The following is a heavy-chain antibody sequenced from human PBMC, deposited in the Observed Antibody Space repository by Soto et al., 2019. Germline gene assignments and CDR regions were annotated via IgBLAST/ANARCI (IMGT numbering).Heavy chain of an antibody. CDR3: ARGYTEGDFDYYGMDV. Sequence: PSETLSLTCDVSGASISETNWWSWVRQPPGKGLEWIGEIYHTGRTNYNPSLKSRLTISLDKSRNQFSLKLKSVTAADTAVYYCARGYTEGDFDYYGMDVWGQGTTGTVS. D-gene: IGHD2-21*02. V-gene: IGHV4-4*02. J-gene: IGHJ6*02. CDR1: GASISETNW. CDR2: IYHTGRT.